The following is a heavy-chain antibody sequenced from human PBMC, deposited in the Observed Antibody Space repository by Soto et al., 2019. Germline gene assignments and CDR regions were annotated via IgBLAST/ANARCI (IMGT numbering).Heavy chain of an antibody. Sequence: EVQLVESGGGLVKPGGSLRLSCAASGFSFSNYNMKWVRQAPGKGLEGVSYISRTSNNIYYVDSVKGRFNISRDNAKRPLSLQMNSLRGRDTAVYYWARDGGYDAFDIWGHGTMVTVSS. J-gene: IGHJ3*02. D-gene: IGHD3-16*01. CDR2: ISRTSNNI. V-gene: IGHV3-21*01. CDR3: ARDGGYDAFDI. CDR1: GFSFSNYN.